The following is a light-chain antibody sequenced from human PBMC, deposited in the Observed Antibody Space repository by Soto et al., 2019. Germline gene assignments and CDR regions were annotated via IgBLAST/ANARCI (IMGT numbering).Light chain of an antibody. CDR2: DVS. V-gene: IGLV2-14*01. J-gene: IGLJ1*01. Sequence: QSVLTQPASVSGSPGQSITISCTGTSSDVGGYNYVSWYQEHPGKAPKLMIYDVSNRPSGVSNRFSGSKSGNTASLTISGLEAEDEADYYCSSYTSDSTDVFGTGTQLTVL. CDR1: SSDVGGYNY. CDR3: SSYTSDSTDV.